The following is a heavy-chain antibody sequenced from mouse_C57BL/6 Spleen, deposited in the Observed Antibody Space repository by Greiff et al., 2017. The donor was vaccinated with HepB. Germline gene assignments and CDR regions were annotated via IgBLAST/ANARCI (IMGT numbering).Heavy chain of an antibody. CDR3: ARNDGYYWYFDV. Sequence: QVQLQQPGAELVKPGASVKLSCKASGYTFTSYWMQWVNQRPGQGLEWIGEIDPSDGYTNYNQKFKGKATLTVDTSSSTAYMQLSSLTSEDSAVYYCARNDGYYWYFDVWGTGTTVTVSS. CDR1: GYTFTSYW. V-gene: IGHV1-50*01. J-gene: IGHJ1*03. D-gene: IGHD2-3*01. CDR2: IDPSDGYT.